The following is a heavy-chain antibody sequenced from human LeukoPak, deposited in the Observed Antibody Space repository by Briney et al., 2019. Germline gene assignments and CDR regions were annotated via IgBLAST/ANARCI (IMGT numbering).Heavy chain of an antibody. Sequence: GGSLRLSCAASGFTLSSYSMNWVRQAPGKGLEWISYIDSDTYGNTIYYPHTVKGRFTISRDNAKNSLYLQMDSLRDEDTAVYSCARDRPPRCTNGVCYEYSEREFDYWGQGTLVTVSS. V-gene: IGHV3-48*02. CDR2: IDSDTYGNTI. J-gene: IGHJ4*02. D-gene: IGHD2-8*01. CDR1: GFTLSSYS. CDR3: ARDRPPRCTNGVCYEYSEREFDY.